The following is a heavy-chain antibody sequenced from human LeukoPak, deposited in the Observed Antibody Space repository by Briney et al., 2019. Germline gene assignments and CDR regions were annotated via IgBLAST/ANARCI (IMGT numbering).Heavy chain of an antibody. J-gene: IGHJ4*02. CDR2: ISWDGGST. V-gene: IGHV3-43*01. D-gene: IGHD3-3*01. CDR1: GLTFDDYT. CDR3: AKDIRRRFLEWLLPDY. Sequence: PGGSLRLSCAASGLTFDDYTMHWVRQAPGKGLEGVSLISWDGGSTYYADSVKGRFTISRDNSKNSLYLQMNSLRTEDTALYYCAKDIRRRFLEWLLPDYWGQGTLVIVSS.